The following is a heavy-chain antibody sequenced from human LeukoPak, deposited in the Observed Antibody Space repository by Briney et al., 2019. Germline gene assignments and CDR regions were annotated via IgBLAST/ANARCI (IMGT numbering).Heavy chain of an antibody. CDR3: AKDEYYDFWSGYSFYYYYGMDV. J-gene: IGHJ6*02. D-gene: IGHD3-3*01. CDR1: GFTFSSYG. Sequence: PGRSLRLSCAASGFTFSSYGMHWVHQAPGKGLEWVAVISYDGSNKYYADSVKGRFTISRDNSKNTLYLQMNSLRAEDTAVYYCAKDEYYDFWSGYSFYYYYGMDVWGQGTTVTVSS. V-gene: IGHV3-30*18. CDR2: ISYDGSNK.